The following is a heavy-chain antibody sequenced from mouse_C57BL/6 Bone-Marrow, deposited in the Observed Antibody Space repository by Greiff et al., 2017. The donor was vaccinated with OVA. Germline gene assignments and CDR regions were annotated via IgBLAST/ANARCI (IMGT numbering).Heavy chain of an antibody. Sequence: QVQLQQPGAELVKPGASVKLSCKASGYTFTSYWMHWVKQRPGQGLEWIGMIHPNSGSTNYNEKFKSKATLTVDKSSSTAYMQLSSLTSEDSAVYYCAREESTRRVYFDYWGKGTTLTVSS. J-gene: IGHJ2*01. CDR1: GYTFTSYW. CDR2: IHPNSGST. CDR3: AREESTRRVYFDY. V-gene: IGHV1-64*01. D-gene: IGHD2-1*01.